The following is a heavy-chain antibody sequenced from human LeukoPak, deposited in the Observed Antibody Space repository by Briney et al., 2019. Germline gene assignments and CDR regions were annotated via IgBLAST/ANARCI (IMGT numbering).Heavy chain of an antibody. Sequence: ASVKVSCKASGGTFSSYAISWVRQAPGQGLEWMGWINPNSGGTNYAQKFQGRVTMTRDTSISTAYMELSRLRSDDTAVYYCASSFRAAGSDWSYWGQGTLVTVSS. D-gene: IGHD1-26*01. CDR1: GGTFSSYA. CDR3: ASSFRAAGSDWSY. CDR2: INPNSGGT. J-gene: IGHJ4*02. V-gene: IGHV1-2*02.